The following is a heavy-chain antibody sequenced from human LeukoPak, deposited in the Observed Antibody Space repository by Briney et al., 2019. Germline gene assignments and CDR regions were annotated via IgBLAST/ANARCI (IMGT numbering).Heavy chain of an antibody. D-gene: IGHD4-17*01. Sequence: GGSLRLSCAASGFTFSSYAMSWVRQAPGKGLEWVSAISGSGGSTYYADSVKGRFTISRDNSKNTLYLQMNSLRAEDTAVYCCAKDRFDYGINWFDPWGQGTLVTVSS. J-gene: IGHJ5*02. CDR3: AKDRFDYGINWFDP. CDR2: ISGSGGST. CDR1: GFTFSSYA. V-gene: IGHV3-23*01.